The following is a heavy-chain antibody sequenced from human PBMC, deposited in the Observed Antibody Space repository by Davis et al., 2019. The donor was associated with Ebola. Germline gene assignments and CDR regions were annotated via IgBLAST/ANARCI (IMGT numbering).Heavy chain of an antibody. D-gene: IGHD2-15*01. Sequence: PGGSLRLSCAASGFIFSNHAMNWVRQPSGKGLEWVSAIGGGGRSTWYADSVKGRFTISRDNSNNLLYLQMNSLRAEDTAVYYCAIPDCSGANCYSVYIKNWGQGTLVTVSS. J-gene: IGHJ4*02. V-gene: IGHV3-23*01. CDR1: GFIFSNHA. CDR3: AIPDCSGANCYSVYIKN. CDR2: IGGGGRST.